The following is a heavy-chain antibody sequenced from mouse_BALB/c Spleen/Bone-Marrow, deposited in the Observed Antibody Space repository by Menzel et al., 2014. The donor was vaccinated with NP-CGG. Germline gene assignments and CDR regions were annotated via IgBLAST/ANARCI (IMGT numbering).Heavy chain of an antibody. CDR3: AAFDY. CDR1: GYTFTSYY. J-gene: IGHJ2*01. Sequence: VKLQESGPELVKPGASVRISCKASGYTFTSYYIHWVKQGPGQGLEWIGWIYPGNVNTKYNEKFKGEATLTADKSSSTAYMQLSSLTSEDSAVYFCAAFDYWGQGTTLTVSS. V-gene: IGHV1S56*01. CDR2: IYPGNVNT.